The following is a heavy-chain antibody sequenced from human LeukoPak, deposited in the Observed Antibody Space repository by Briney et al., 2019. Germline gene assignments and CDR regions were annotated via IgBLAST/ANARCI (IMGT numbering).Heavy chain of an antibody. Sequence: GASVKVSCKASGYTFTGYYMHWVRQAPGQGLEWMGWINPNSGGTNYAQKFQGRVTITADESTSTAYMELSSLRSEDTAVYYCASGYATETNQYYFDYWGQGTLVTVSS. CDR3: ASGYATETNQYYFDY. CDR1: GYTFTGYY. D-gene: IGHD5-12*01. CDR2: INPNSGGT. J-gene: IGHJ4*02. V-gene: IGHV1-2*02.